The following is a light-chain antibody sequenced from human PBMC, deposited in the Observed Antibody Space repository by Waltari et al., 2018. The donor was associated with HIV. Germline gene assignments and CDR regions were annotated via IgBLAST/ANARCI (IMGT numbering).Light chain of an antibody. V-gene: IGLV2-14*01. CDR3: AAFTGTSTL. CDR2: EVS. J-gene: IGLJ2*01. Sequence: QGTGKAPKLIIYEVSRRPSGISDRFSGSRSGDTASLTISALQTEDEADYHCAAFTGTSTLFGGGTKLTVL.